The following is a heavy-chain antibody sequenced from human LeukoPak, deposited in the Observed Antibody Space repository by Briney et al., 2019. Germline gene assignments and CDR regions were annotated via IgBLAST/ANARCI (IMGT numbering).Heavy chain of an antibody. D-gene: IGHD4-23*01. CDR1: GNTFTNYY. V-gene: IGHV1-69*13. CDR3: ARGWLAETTVVTPYNY. CDR2: IIPIFGTA. J-gene: IGHJ4*02. Sequence: SVKVSCKASGNTFTNYYMHWVRQVPGQGLEWMGGIIPIFGTANYAQKFQDRVTITAVESMSTVYMELSSLRSEDTAVYYCARGWLAETTVVTPYNYWGQGTLVTVSS.